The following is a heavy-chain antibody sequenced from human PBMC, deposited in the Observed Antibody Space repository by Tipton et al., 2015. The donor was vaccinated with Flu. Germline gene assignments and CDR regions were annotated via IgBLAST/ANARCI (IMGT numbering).Heavy chain of an antibody. V-gene: IGHV4-61*09. Sequence: LRLSCTVSGGSISRSTDYWGWIRQPAGKGLEWIGHAYITGSTNYNPSLRSRVTISIDTSKNQFSLKLSSVTAADTAVYYCASITMIRGNYYFGMDVWGQGTTVTVSS. CDR3: ASITMIRGNYYFGMDV. D-gene: IGHD3-10*01. J-gene: IGHJ6*02. CDR2: AYITGST. CDR1: GGSISRSTDY.